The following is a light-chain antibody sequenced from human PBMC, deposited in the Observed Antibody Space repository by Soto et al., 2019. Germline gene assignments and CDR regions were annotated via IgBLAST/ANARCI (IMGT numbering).Light chain of an antibody. J-gene: IGKJ1*01. V-gene: IGKV3-20*01. Sequence: EIVLTQSPGTLSLSPGERATLSRRASQSVSSSYLAWYQQKPGQAPRLLIYGASSRATGIPDRFSGSGSGTDFTLTISRLEPEDFAVYYCQQYGSWTFGQGTRWIS. CDR1: QSVSSSY. CDR2: GAS. CDR3: QQYGSWT.